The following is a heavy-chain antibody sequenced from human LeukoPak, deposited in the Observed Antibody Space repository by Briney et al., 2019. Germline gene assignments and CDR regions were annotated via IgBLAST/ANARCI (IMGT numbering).Heavy chain of an antibody. V-gene: IGHV3-7*01. CDR2: IKQDGSEK. CDR1: GFTFSNAW. Sequence: GGSLRLSCAASGFTFSNAWMSWVRQAPGKGLEWVANIKQDGSEKYYVDSVKGRFTISRDNAKNSLYLQMNSLRAEDTAVYYCARDTAYYDFWSGYNNWFDPWGQGTLVTVSS. CDR3: ARDTAYYDFWSGYNNWFDP. J-gene: IGHJ5*02. D-gene: IGHD3-3*01.